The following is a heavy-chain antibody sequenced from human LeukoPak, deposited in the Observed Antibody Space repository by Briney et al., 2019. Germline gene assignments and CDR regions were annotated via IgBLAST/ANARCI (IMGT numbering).Heavy chain of an antibody. V-gene: IGHV1-69*13. CDR1: GGTFSSYA. CDR2: IIPIFGTA. CDR3: ARFGWLHSNGITYSWFDP. Sequence: SVKVSCKASGGTFSSYAISWVRQAPGQGLEWMGGIIPIFGTANYAQKFQGRVTITADESTSTAYMELSSLRSEDTAVYYCARFGWLHSNGITYSWFDPWGQGTLVTVSS. J-gene: IGHJ5*02. D-gene: IGHD5-24*01.